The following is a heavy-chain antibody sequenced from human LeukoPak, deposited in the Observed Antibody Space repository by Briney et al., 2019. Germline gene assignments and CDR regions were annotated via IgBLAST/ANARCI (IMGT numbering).Heavy chain of an antibody. V-gene: IGHV3-43D*03. CDR1: GFTFDEYA. J-gene: IGHJ6*03. CDR2: ISWDGASA. CDR3: TKDINSGIFYNTYMDD. Sequence: PGGSLRLSCAASGFTFDEYAMHWVRQAPGKGLEWVSLISWDGASAYYADSVKGRFTISRDNSKSSLYLQMNNLRPEDTALYYCTKDINSGIFYNTYMDDWGKGTPVTVSS. D-gene: IGHD3-10*01.